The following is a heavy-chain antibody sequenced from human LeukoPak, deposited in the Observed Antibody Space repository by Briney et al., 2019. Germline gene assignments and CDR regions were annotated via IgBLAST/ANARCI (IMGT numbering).Heavy chain of an antibody. D-gene: IGHD5-12*01. V-gene: IGHV5-51*01. Sequence: GESLKISCKGSGYSFTSYWIGWVRQMPGKGLEWMGIIYPGDSDTRYSPSFQGQVTISADKSISTAYLQWSSLKASDTAMYYCAKFQNSGYDFNYGMDVWGQGTTVTVFS. CDR3: AKFQNSGYDFNYGMDV. CDR1: GYSFTSYW. CDR2: IYPGDSDT. J-gene: IGHJ6*02.